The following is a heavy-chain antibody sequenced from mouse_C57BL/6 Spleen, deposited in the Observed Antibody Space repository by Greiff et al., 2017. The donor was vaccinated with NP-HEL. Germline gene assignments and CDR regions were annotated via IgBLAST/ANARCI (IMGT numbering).Heavy chain of an antibody. J-gene: IGHJ4*01. CDR2: ISSGSSTI. Sequence: EVKVVESGGGLVKPGGSLKLSCAASGFTFSDYGMHWVRQAPEKGLEWVAYISSGSSTIYYADTVKGRFTISRDNAKNTLFLQMTSLRSEDTAMYYCANYYGSSYYAMDYWGQGTSVTVSS. V-gene: IGHV5-17*01. CDR1: GFTFSDYG. D-gene: IGHD1-1*01. CDR3: ANYYGSSYYAMDY.